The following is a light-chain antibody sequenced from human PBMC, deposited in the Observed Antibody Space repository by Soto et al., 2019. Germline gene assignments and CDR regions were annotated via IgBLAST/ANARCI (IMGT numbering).Light chain of an antibody. Sequence: DIVMTQSPLSLPVTPREPASISCRSSQSLLQSNGYNYLDWYLQKPGQSPQLLIYLGSNRASGVLDRFSGSGSGTDFTLKISRVEAEDVGVYYCMQALQTPLTFGGGTKVEIK. CDR1: QSLLQSNGYNY. J-gene: IGKJ4*01. CDR3: MQALQTPLT. CDR2: LGS. V-gene: IGKV2-28*01.